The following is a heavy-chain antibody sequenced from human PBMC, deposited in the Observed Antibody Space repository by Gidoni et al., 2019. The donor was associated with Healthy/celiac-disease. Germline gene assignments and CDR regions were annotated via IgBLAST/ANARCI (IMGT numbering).Heavy chain of an antibody. D-gene: IGHD2-2*01. V-gene: IGHV3-11*06. CDR1: GFTFSDSY. Sequence: QVQLVESGGGLVKPGGSLRLSCAASGFTFSDSYLSWIRQAPGKGLEWVSYISSSSSYTNYADSVKGRFTISRDNAKNSLYLQMNSLRAEDTAVYYCARGPADCSSTSCYGSLDYWGQGTLVTVSS. J-gene: IGHJ4*02. CDR2: ISSSSSYT. CDR3: ARGPADCSSTSCYGSLDY.